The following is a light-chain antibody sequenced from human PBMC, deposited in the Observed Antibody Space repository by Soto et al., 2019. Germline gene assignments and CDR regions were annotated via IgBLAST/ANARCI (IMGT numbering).Light chain of an antibody. J-gene: IGKJ5*01. CDR2: GAT. Sequence: IVLTQSPGTLSLSPGESTTLSCRASQSVGSSYLAWYQHKPGQAPRLLIYGATSRATGIPDRFSGSGSGTDFTLTISSLEPEDFAVYYCQQRSNWPITFGQGTRLEIK. CDR1: QSVGSSY. V-gene: IGKV3D-20*02. CDR3: QQRSNWPIT.